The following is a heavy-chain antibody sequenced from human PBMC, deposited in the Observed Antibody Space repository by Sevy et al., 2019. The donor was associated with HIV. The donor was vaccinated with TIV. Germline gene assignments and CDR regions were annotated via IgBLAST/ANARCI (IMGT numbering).Heavy chain of an antibody. CDR3: AGGDTPMITDLDY. CDR1: GLSFTTNG. V-gene: IGHV3-23*01. Sequence: GGSLRLSCAASGLSFTTNGMSWVRQAPGKGLEWVADITSGGATYYADSVKGRFTVSRDNSKNTLYLQLNSLRADDTAVFYCAGGDTPMITDLDYWGQGTLVTVSS. D-gene: IGHD3-16*01. J-gene: IGHJ4*02. CDR2: ITSGGAT.